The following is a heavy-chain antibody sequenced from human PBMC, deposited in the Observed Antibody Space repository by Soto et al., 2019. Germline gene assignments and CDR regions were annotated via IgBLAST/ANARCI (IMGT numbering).Heavy chain of an antibody. J-gene: IGHJ6*02. CDR2: MSFDGNHQ. CDR3: ASCERFPRVGVDYYALDV. CDR1: GFTINRND. V-gene: IGHV3-30*03. Sequence: GWSLRLSCAASGFTINRNDRYWVRQAPGKGLECVAVMSFDGNHQHYADSVKGRFTISRDNSKNTLSLEMNSLRRDDTAVYYCASCERFPRVGVDYYALDVWGQGTTVTVSS. D-gene: IGHD3-3*01.